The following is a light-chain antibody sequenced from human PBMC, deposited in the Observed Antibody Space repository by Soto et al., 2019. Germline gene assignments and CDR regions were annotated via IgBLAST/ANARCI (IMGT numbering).Light chain of an antibody. CDR2: GAS. Sequence: EIVLTQSPGTLSLSPGGRATLSCRASQSVTNRFLAWYQHKPGHAPRLLIYGASSRATGIPDRFSGSGSGTDFSLTISRLEPEDFAVYYCQQYAGLPLSFGGGTKVEIK. CDR3: QQYAGLPLS. J-gene: IGKJ4*01. V-gene: IGKV3-20*01. CDR1: QSVTNRF.